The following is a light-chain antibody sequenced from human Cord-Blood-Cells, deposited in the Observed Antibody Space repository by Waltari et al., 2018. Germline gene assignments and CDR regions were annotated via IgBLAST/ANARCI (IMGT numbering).Light chain of an antibody. CDR3: CSYAGSYTWV. V-gene: IGLV2-11*01. J-gene: IGLJ3*02. CDR1: SSDLGGSHY. CDR2: EVN. Sequence: QSALTQPRSLSGSPGQSVHISCTGPSSDLGGSHYVPWYQQHPGKAPKLRIYEVNKRPSGVPDRFSGSKSGNTASLTISGLQAEDEADYYCCSYAGSYTWVFGGGTKLTVL.